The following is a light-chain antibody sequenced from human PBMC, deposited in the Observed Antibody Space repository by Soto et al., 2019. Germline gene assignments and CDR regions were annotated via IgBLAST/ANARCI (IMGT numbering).Light chain of an antibody. CDR1: SSDVGRYTY. J-gene: IGLJ1*01. CDR3: TSYTSTSTPYV. V-gene: IGLV2-14*01. CDR2: DVY. Sequence: QSMLTQPASVSGSPGQSITISCAGTSSDVGRYTYVSWYQQHPGKAPKLIIYDVYNRPSGVSTRFSGSKSGNTASLTISGLQAEDEADYYCTSYTSTSTPYVFGGGTKLTVL.